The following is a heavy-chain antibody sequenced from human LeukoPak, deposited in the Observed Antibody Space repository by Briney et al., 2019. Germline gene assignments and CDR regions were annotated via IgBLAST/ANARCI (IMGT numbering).Heavy chain of an antibody. J-gene: IGHJ4*02. V-gene: IGHV5-10-1*01. D-gene: IGHD6-19*01. CDR3: ARLSLTGYSSGWFGDY. CDR1: GYSFSSYW. Sequence: GESLKISCKGSGYSFSSYWINWVRQMHGKGLEWMGRIDPSDSYTNYSPSFQGHVTISADKSISTAYLQWSSLKASDTAMYYCARLSLTGYSSGWFGDYWGQGTLVTVSS. CDR2: IDPSDSYT.